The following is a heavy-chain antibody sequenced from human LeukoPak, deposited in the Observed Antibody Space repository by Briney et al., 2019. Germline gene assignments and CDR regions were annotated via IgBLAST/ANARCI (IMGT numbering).Heavy chain of an antibody. V-gene: IGHV4-34*09. D-gene: IGHD4-17*01. J-gene: IGHJ4*02. Sequence: SETLSLTCAVYGGSFSGYYWSWLRQPPGKGLESIGNIDHRGSTKSNPSLKSRVTISVDTSKNQFSLKLSSVTAADTAVYYCARGYGDSSPNDYWGQGTLVTVSS. CDR2: IDHRGST. CDR1: GGSFSGYY. CDR3: ARGYGDSSPNDY.